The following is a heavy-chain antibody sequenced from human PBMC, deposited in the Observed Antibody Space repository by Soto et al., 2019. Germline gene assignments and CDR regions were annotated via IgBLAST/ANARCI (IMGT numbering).Heavy chain of an antibody. Sequence: PGESLKISCKGSGYSFTSYWIGWVRQMPGKGLEWMGIIYPGDSDTRYSPSFQGQVTISADKSISTAYLQWSSLKASDTAMYYCARRRGAARPNYYYYYMDVWGKGTTVTVSS. CDR2: IYPGDSDT. J-gene: IGHJ6*03. D-gene: IGHD6-6*01. CDR3: ARRRGAARPNYYYYYMDV. V-gene: IGHV5-51*01. CDR1: GYSFTSYW.